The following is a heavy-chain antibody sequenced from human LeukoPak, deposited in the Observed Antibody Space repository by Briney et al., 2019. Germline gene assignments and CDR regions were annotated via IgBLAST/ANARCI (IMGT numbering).Heavy chain of an antibody. Sequence: PGGSLRLSCAASGFTFSSYGMHWVRQAPGKGLEWVSYISSSGSTIYYADSVKGRFTISRENAKNSLYLQMNSLRAEDTAVYYCARESSRFSTLRTWGQGTLVTVSS. CDR1: GFTFSSYG. CDR2: ISSSGSTI. V-gene: IGHV3-48*04. J-gene: IGHJ5*02. D-gene: IGHD2-15*01. CDR3: ARESSRFSTLRT.